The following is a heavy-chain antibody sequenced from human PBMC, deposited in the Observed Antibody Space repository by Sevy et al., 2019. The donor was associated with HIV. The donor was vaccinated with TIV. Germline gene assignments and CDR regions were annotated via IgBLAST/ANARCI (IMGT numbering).Heavy chain of an antibody. J-gene: IGHJ4*02. CDR1: GFTFSNYA. CDR2: FSFGCGKI. V-gene: IGHV3-23*01. CDR3: AREGCSKPHDY. D-gene: IGHD2-2*01. Sequence: GGSLRLSCAASGFTFSNYAMSWVRQAPGKGLGWVSTFSFGCGKINYADSVKGRFTISRDNSMNTLYLQMNSLRAEDTALYYCAREGCSKPHDYWGQGTLVTVSS.